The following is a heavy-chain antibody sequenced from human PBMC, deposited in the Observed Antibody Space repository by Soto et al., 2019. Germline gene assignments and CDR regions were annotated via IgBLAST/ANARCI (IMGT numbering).Heavy chain of an antibody. Sequence: QVQLQESGPGLVKPSETLSLTCTVSGGSISSYYWRWNRQPPGKGLEWIGYIYYSGSTNYNPSLKSRVTISVDTSKNQFSLKLSSVTAADTAVYYCARNYYDSSGFDYWGQGTLVTVSS. CDR1: GGSISSYY. V-gene: IGHV4-59*08. CDR2: IYYSGST. J-gene: IGHJ4*02. CDR3: ARNYYDSSGFDY. D-gene: IGHD3-22*01.